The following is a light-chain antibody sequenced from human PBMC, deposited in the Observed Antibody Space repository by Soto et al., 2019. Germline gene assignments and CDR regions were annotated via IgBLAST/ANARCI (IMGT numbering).Light chain of an antibody. Sequence: EIVMTQSPATLSVSPGERVTLSCRASESLSTYLAWYQQKPGQAPRLLIYGASTKATGIPARFSGSGSATDFTLNISSLQSEDFAVYYCQIYNDWPFTFGQGPKLEI. J-gene: IGKJ2*01. CDR1: ESLSTY. V-gene: IGKV3-15*01. CDR2: GAS. CDR3: QIYNDWPFT.